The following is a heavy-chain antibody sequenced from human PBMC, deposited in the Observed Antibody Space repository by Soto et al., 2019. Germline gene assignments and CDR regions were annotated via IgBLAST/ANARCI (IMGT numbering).Heavy chain of an antibody. CDR2: ISGSGGST. CDR3: AKSQTVSGYSYGLTFDY. J-gene: IGHJ4*02. D-gene: IGHD5-18*01. V-gene: IGHV3-23*01. CDR1: GFTFSSYA. Sequence: GWSLRLSCAASGFTFSSYAMSWVRQAPGKGLEWVSAISGSGGSTYYADSVKGRFTISRDNSKNTLYLQMNSLRAEDTAVYYCAKSQTVSGYSYGLTFDYWGQGTLVTGSS.